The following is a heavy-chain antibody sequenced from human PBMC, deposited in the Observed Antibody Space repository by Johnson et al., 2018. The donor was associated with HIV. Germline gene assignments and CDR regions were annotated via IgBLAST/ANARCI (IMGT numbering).Heavy chain of an antibody. CDR1: GFTFSSYA. J-gene: IGHJ3*02. D-gene: IGHD3-22*01. Sequence: LESGGGLAQPGGSLRLSCAASGFTFSSYAMSWVRQAPGKGLEWVSAIRGSGVGIYYADSVKGRFTISRDNSENTLYLQMNSLRAEDTAVYYCAKDGSTYYDSSGYPDYDAFDIWGQGTMVTVSS. CDR3: AKDGSTYYDSSGYPDYDAFDI. CDR2: IRGSGVGI. V-gene: IGHV3-23*01.